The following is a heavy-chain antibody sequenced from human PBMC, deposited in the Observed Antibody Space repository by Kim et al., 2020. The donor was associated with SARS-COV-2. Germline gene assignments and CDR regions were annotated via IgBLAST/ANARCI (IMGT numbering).Heavy chain of an antibody. J-gene: IGHJ6*02. CDR1: GYTFTSYD. Sequence: ASVKVSCKASGYTFTSYDINWVRQATGQGLEWMGWMNPNSGTTDYAQKFQGRVTMTRNTSISTAYMELSSLRSEDTAVYYCAREKSPKKPITIFGVVPPTGYYYYGMDVWGQGTTVTVSS. CDR2: MNPNSGTT. CDR3: AREKSPKKPITIFGVVPPTGYYYYGMDV. D-gene: IGHD3-3*01. V-gene: IGHV1-8*01.